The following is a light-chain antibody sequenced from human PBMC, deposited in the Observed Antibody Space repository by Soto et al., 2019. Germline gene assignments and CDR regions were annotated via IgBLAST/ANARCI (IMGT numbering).Light chain of an antibody. V-gene: IGKV3-11*01. Sequence: EIVLTQSPATLPLSPGERAILSCRASQSVSTFLAWFQQKPGQPPRLLIYNASNRTTGIPARFSGSGSGTDFTLTISSLEPEDFAVYYCQLYGNSPPFGQGTRLEIK. CDR2: NAS. J-gene: IGKJ5*01. CDR1: QSVSTF. CDR3: QLYGNSPP.